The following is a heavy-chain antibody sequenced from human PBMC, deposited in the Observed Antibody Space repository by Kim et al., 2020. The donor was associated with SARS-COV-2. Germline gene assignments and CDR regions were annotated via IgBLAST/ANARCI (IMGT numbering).Heavy chain of an antibody. J-gene: IGHJ4*02. CDR3: AKGDWLDN. D-gene: IGHD2-21*02. CDR2: GVSA. Sequence: GVSAYYADSVKSRLTITIDTSKNALHLQMNSLRADDTAVYYCAKGDWLDNWGQGTLVTVSP. V-gene: IGHV3-23*01.